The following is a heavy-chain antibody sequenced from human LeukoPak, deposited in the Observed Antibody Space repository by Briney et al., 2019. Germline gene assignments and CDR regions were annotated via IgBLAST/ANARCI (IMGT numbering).Heavy chain of an antibody. D-gene: IGHD2-21*02. Sequence: GESLKISCKGSGYSFTTYWIGWVRQMPGKGPEWMGIIYPGDSDTRYSPSFQGQVTISADKSISTAYLQWSSLKASDAAIYYCARPPAYCAGDCYAFDIWGQGTMVTVSS. V-gene: IGHV5-51*01. CDR3: ARPPAYCAGDCYAFDI. CDR1: GYSFTTYW. CDR2: IYPGDSDT. J-gene: IGHJ3*02.